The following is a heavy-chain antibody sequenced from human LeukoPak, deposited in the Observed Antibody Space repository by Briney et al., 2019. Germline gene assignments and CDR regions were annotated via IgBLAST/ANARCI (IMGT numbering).Heavy chain of an antibody. Sequence: GGSLRLSCAASGFTVSSNYMSWVRQAPGKGLEWVSVIYSGGRTEYADSVKGRFTISRDNSKNTLYLQMNSLRAEDTAVYYCARESGSYYGVTLDYWGQGTLVSVSS. V-gene: IGHV3-66*01. J-gene: IGHJ4*02. D-gene: IGHD1-26*01. CDR2: IYSGGRT. CDR1: GFTVSSNY. CDR3: ARESGSYYGVTLDY.